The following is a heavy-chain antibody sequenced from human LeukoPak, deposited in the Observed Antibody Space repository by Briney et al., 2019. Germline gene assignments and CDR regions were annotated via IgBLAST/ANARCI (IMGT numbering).Heavy chain of an antibody. D-gene: IGHD6-19*01. J-gene: IGHJ4*02. Sequence: GGSLRLSCAASGFTFSDYYMSWIRQAPGKGLEWVSLINSGGDDTRYADSVKGRFTISRDNAKNTLYLQMNSLRAEDTAVYYCARRIGYSSGHSAVYYFDYWGQGTLVTVSS. CDR3: ARRIGYSSGHSAVYYFDY. CDR1: GFTFSDYY. CDR2: INSGGDDT. V-gene: IGHV3-11*03.